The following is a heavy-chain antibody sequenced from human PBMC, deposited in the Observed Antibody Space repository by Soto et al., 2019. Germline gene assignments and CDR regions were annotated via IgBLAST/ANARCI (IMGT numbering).Heavy chain of an antibody. CDR1: GGSFSGYY. J-gene: IGHJ6*02. CDR2: INHSGST. V-gene: IGHV4-34*01. CDR3: ARIGYCSGGSCYSYYYYGMDV. D-gene: IGHD2-15*01. Sequence: SETLSLTCAVYGGSFSGYYWSWIRQPPGKGLEWIGEINHSGSTNYNPSLKSRVTISVDTSKNQFSLKLSTVTAADTAVYYCARIGYCSGGSCYSYYYYGMDVWGQGTTGTVSS.